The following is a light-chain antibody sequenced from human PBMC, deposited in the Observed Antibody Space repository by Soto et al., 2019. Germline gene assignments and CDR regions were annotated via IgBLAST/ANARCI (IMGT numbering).Light chain of an antibody. CDR2: NVT. V-gene: IGLV2-14*03. CDR1: SSDVGSDNY. Sequence: QSALTQPASVSGSPGQSITISCTGSSSDVGSDNYVSWYQQHPGKAPNLMIYNVTKRPSGTSNRFSGSKSVSTASLTISGLQAEDEADYYCRSYSSSSTVVFGGGTKLTVL. J-gene: IGLJ3*02. CDR3: RSYSSSSTVV.